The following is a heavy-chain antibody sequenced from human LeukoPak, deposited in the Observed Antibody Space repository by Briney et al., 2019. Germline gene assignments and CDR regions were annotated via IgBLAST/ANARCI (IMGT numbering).Heavy chain of an antibody. J-gene: IGHJ4*02. CDR1: GYTFTSYY. CDR2: INPNSGGT. D-gene: IGHD5-12*01. V-gene: IGHV1-2*02. CDR3: ARDMITITTPYFDH. Sequence: ASVKVSCKASGYTFTSYYMHWVRQAPGQGLEGMGWINPNSGGTDYAQMFQGRVTMTRDTSINTVYMELTSLTSDDTAVYYCARDMITITTPYFDHWGQGTPVTVSS.